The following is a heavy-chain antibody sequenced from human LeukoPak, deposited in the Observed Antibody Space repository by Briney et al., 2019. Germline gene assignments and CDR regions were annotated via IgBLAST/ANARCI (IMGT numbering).Heavy chain of an antibody. CDR2: IHPNGDT. Sequence: SETLSLTCSVSGMSLSGYYWSWIRQTPGQGLEWIGHIHPNGDTYYSPSLKSRVTISVDTSKNQFSLKLSSVTAADTAVYYCARSEGYCSSTSCPYWYFDLWGRGTLVTVSS. CDR1: GMSLSGYY. D-gene: IGHD2-2*01. CDR3: ARSEGYCSSTSCPYWYFDL. J-gene: IGHJ2*01. V-gene: IGHV4-59*01.